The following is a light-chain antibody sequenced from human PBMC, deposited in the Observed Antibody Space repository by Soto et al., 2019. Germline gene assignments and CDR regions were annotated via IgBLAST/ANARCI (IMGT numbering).Light chain of an antibody. CDR2: EVN. Sequence: QSVLTQPASVSGSPGQSITISCTVTSSDVGDRNYVSWYQQHTNKAPKLILYEVNKRPSGISNRFSRSKSGNTASLTISGLQPEDEADYHCSSYTTIGTWVFGGGTKLTVL. V-gene: IGLV2-14*01. J-gene: IGLJ3*02. CDR3: SSYTTIGTWV. CDR1: SSDVGDRNY.